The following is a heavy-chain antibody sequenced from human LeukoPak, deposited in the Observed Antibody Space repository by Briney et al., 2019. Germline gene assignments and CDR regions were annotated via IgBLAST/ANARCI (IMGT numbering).Heavy chain of an antibody. CDR3: AKGVYYDSSGSDY. Sequence: GGSLRLSCAASGLTFSSYAMSWVRQAPGKGLEWVSAISGSGGSTYYADSVKGRFTISRDNSKNTLYLQMNSLRAEDTAVDYCAKGVYYDSSGSDYWGQGTMVTVSS. CDR2: ISGSGGST. CDR1: GLTFSSYA. J-gene: IGHJ4*02. D-gene: IGHD3-22*01. V-gene: IGHV3-23*01.